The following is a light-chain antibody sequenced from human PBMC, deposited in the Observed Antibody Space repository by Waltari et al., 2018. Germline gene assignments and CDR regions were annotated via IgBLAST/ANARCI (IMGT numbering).Light chain of an antibody. J-gene: IGKJ1*01. CDR2: DAS. CDR3: QQSYGTPRT. V-gene: IGKV1-39*01. CDR1: QRIRSF. Sequence: DIHMPQSPSSLSASVGDSITISCRASQRIRSFLNWDQKRSGKAPKRLIYDASSLQSGVPSRFSGGGSGTDFTLTITSLQPEDFATYYCQQSYGTPRTFGQGTKVVIK.